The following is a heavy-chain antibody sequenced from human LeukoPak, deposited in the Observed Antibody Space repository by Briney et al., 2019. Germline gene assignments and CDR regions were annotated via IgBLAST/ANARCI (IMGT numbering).Heavy chain of an antibody. CDR2: INPNSGGT. J-gene: IGHJ5*02. CDR3: ARGTFGYDFWSGYYRVGVRGWFDP. CDR1: GYTFTGYY. D-gene: IGHD3-3*01. Sequence: ASVKVSCKASGYTFTGYYMHWVRQAPGQGLEWMGWINPNSGGTNYAQKFQGRVTMTRDTSISTAYMELSRLRSDDTAVYYCARGTFGYDFWSGYYRVGVRGWFDPWGQGTLVTVSS. V-gene: IGHV1-2*02.